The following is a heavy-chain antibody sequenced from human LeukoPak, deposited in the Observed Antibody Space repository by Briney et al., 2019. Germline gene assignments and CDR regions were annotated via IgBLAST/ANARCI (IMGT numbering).Heavy chain of an antibody. J-gene: IGHJ4*02. V-gene: IGHV3-23*01. CDR2: ISGSGGSS. CDR3: AKLDYGDYRGYFDY. D-gene: IGHD4-17*01. Sequence: PGGSLRLSCAASGFTFSSYAMSWVRQAPGKGLEWVSAISGSGGSSYYADSVKGRFTISRDNSKNTLYLQMNGLRAEDTALYYCAKLDYGDYRGYFDYWGQGTLVTVSS. CDR1: GFTFSSYA.